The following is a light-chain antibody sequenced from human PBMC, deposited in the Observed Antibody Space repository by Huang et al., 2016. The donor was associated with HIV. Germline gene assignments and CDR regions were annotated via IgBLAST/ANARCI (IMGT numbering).Light chain of an antibody. J-gene: IGKJ2*01. Sequence: WYQRRVLGRAPKLLIYATSDLQGGVPSRFSGSRSGTQFTLTISSLQPEDFATYYCQQSYSFPRTFGQGTKLDIK. CDR3: QQSYSFPRT. V-gene: IGKV1-39*01. CDR2: ATS.